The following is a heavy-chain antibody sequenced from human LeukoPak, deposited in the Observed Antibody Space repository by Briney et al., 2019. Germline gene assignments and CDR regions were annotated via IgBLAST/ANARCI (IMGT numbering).Heavy chain of an antibody. J-gene: IGHJ3*02. CDR1: GGSISSGDYY. Sequence: PSETLSLTCTVSGGSISSGDYYWSWIRQPPGKGLEWIGYIYYSGSTYYNPSLKSRVTISVDTSKNQFSLKLSSVTAADTAVYYCAGDGGSYYTGADAFDIWGQGTMVTVSS. CDR2: IYYSGST. CDR3: AGDGGSYYTGADAFDI. D-gene: IGHD1-26*01. V-gene: IGHV4-30-4*08.